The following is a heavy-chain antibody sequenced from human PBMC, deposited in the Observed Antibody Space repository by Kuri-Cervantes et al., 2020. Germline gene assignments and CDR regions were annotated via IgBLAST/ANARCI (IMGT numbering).Heavy chain of an antibody. CDR3: VKEGPSPTGAYDH. Sequence: ASVKVSCKASGYTFTSYAIHWVRQAPGQRLEWMVWINAGNGNTKYSQKFQDRVTISRDTSATTAYMVLSSLRSEDTAVYYCVKEGPSPTGAYDHWGQGTLVTVSS. J-gene: IGHJ4*02. V-gene: IGHV1-3*01. CDR1: GYTFTSYA. D-gene: IGHD2-8*02. CDR2: INAGNGNT.